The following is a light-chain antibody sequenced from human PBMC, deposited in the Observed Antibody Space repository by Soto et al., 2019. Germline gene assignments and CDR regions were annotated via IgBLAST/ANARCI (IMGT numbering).Light chain of an antibody. CDR3: CSYGGSYTWV. J-gene: IGLJ3*02. Sequence: QSVLTQPRSVSGSPGQSVTISCTGASGDVGGYNFVSWYQQHPGKAPTLMIFDVSQRTSGVPDRFSGSKSGNTASLTIAGLQAEDEADYYCCSYGGSYTWVFGRGTKLAV. CDR1: SGDVGGYNF. CDR2: DVS. V-gene: IGLV2-11*01.